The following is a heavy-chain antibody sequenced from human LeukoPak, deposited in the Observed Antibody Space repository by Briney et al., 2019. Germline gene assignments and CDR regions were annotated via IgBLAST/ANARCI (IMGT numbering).Heavy chain of an antibody. Sequence: ASETLSLTCAVYGVSFSGYYWSWIRQPPGKGLEWIGSIYYSGSTYYNPSLKSRVTISVDTSKNQFSLKLSSVTAADTAVYYCASIHGGYWGQGTLVTVSS. J-gene: IGHJ4*02. CDR1: GVSFSGYY. CDR3: ASIHGGY. CDR2: IYYSGST. D-gene: IGHD4-23*01. V-gene: IGHV4-34*01.